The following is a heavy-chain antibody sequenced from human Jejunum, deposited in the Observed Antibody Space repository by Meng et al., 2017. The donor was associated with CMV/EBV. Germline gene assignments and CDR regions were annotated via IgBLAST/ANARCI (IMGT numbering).Heavy chain of an antibody. CDR1: GFTLSNYY. D-gene: IGHD3-3*01. CDR3: ARGGYDFWTDYFHY. Sequence: GFTLSNYYMPWVRQAPGKVLVWVSRINSDGTITYYADSVEGRFTISRDNAKNTLYLQMSSLRAEDTATYYCARGGYDFWTDYFHYWGQGTLVTVSS. V-gene: IGHV3-74*01. J-gene: IGHJ4*02. CDR2: INSDGTIT.